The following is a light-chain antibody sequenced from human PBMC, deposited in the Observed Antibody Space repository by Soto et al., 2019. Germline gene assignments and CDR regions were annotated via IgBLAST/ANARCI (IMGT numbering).Light chain of an antibody. CDR3: QQYNNWPPIT. V-gene: IGKV3-15*01. CDR2: GAS. CDR1: QSVRSD. J-gene: IGKJ5*01. Sequence: EIVMTQSPGTLSLSPGERATLSCRASQSVRSDYLAWYQQKPGQAPRLHIYGASTRATDIPARFSGSGSGTEFTLTISSLQSEDFAIYYCQQYNNWPPITFGQGTRLEIK.